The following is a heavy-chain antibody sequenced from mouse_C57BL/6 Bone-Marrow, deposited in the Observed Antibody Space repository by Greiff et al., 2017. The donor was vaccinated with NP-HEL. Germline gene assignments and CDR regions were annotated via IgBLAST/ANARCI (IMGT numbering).Heavy chain of an antibody. V-gene: IGHV1-76*01. Sequence: QVQLQQSGAELVRPGASVKLSCKASGYTFPDYYINWVKQRPGQGLEWIARIYPGSGNTYYNEKFKGKATLTAENPSSTAYRQLSSLTAEDSAVYFCARSSYYYGSSPYWYFDVWGTGTTVTVSS. CDR1: GYTFPDYY. CDR3: ARSSYYYGSSPYWYFDV. D-gene: IGHD1-1*01. J-gene: IGHJ1*03. CDR2: IYPGSGNT.